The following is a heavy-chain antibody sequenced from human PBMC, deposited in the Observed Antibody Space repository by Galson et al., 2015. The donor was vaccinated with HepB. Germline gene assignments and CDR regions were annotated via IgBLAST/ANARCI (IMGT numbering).Heavy chain of an antibody. D-gene: IGHD6-19*01. J-gene: IGHJ5*02. V-gene: IGHV4-59*08. CDR3: ARQSGWYNWFDP. CDR2: IYYSGST. CDR1: GGSISSYY. Sequence: ETLSLTCTVSGGSISSYYWSWIRQPPGKGLEWIGYIYYSGSTNYNPSLKSRVTISVDTSKNQFSLKLSSVTAADTAVYYCARQSGWYNWFDPWGQGTLVTVSS.